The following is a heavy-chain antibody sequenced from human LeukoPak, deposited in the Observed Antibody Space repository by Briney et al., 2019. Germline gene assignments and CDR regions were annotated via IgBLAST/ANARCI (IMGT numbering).Heavy chain of an antibody. V-gene: IGHV1-69*13. D-gene: IGHD3-9*01. J-gene: IGHJ3*02. CDR2: IIPIFGTA. Sequence: GASVKVSCKASGGTFSSYAISWVRQAPGQGLEWMGGIIPIFGTANYAQKFQGRVTITADESTSTAYMELSSLRSEDTAVYYCARDYDILTGHNYDAFDIWGQGTMVTVSS. CDR3: ARDYDILTGHNYDAFDI. CDR1: GGTFSSYA.